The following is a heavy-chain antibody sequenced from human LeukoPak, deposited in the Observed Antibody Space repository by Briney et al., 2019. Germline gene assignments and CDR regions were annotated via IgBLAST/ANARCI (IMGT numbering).Heavy chain of an antibody. D-gene: IGHD1-26*01. Sequence: PGGSLRLSCAASGFTFSSHAMSWVRQAPGKGLEWVSAISGSGGSTYYADSVEGRFTISRDNSKNTLYLQMNSLRAEDTAVYYCAKDCRVGGSYYSGWAYWGQGTLVTVSS. V-gene: IGHV3-23*01. CDR3: AKDCRVGGSYYSGWAY. J-gene: IGHJ4*02. CDR1: GFTFSSHA. CDR2: ISGSGGST.